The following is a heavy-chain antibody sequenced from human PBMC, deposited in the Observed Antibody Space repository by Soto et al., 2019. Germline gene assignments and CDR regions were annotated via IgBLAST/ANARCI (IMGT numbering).Heavy chain of an antibody. V-gene: IGHV3-21*01. D-gene: IGHD3-10*01. CDR1: GFTFSSYS. CDR2: ISSSSSYI. J-gene: IGHJ4*02. Sequence: PGGSLRLSCAASGFTFSSYSMNWVRQAPGKGLEWVSSISSSSSYIYYADSVKGRFTISRDNAKNSLYLQMNSLRAEDTAVYYCALDRSRVRGAKGPLSDYWGQGTLVTVSS. CDR3: ALDRSRVRGAKGPLSDY.